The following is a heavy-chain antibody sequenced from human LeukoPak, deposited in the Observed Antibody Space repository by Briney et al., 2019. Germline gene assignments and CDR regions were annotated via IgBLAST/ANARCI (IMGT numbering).Heavy chain of an antibody. J-gene: IGHJ3*02. CDR2: INSDGRNT. CDR3: ARSDVVKTFDI. Sequence: GGSLRLSCAAPGFPLSNYWMHSVRHAPGKGVVWVSRINSDGRNTNYADSVKGRFTISKDNAKNTLYLQMNSLRGEDTAVYYCARSDVVKTFDIWGQGTMVTVSS. V-gene: IGHV3-74*01. D-gene: IGHD2-21*01. CDR1: GFPLSNYW.